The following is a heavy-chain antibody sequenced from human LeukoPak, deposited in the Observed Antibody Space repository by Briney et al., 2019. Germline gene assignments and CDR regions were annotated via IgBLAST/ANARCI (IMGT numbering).Heavy chain of an antibody. Sequence: GASVKASCKASGGTFSSYAISWVRQAPGQGLEWMGRIIPIFGTANYAQKFQGRVTITTDESTSTAYMELSSLRSEDTAVYYCASRGLAAADHWGQGTLVTVSS. D-gene: IGHD6-13*01. CDR1: GGTFSSYA. J-gene: IGHJ4*02. CDR3: ASRGLAAADH. CDR2: IIPIFGTA. V-gene: IGHV1-69*05.